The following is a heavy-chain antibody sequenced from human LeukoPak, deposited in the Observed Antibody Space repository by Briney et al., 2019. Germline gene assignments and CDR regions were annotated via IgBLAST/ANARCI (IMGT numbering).Heavy chain of an antibody. J-gene: IGHJ4*02. Sequence: SQTLSLTCTVSGVSISSGSYYWSWIRQPAGKGLEWIGRLYTSGSTTYNPSLKGRVTISVDTYKNQFSLKLSSVTAADTAVYYCARGSYGYDDWGQGTLVTVSS. D-gene: IGHD5-18*01. CDR3: ARGSYGYDD. V-gene: IGHV4-61*02. CDR1: GVSISSGSYY. CDR2: LYTSGST.